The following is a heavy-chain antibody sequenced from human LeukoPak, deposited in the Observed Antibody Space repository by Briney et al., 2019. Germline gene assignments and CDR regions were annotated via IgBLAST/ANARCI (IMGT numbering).Heavy chain of an antibody. J-gene: IGHJ4*02. CDR2: INHSGST. CDR1: GGSFSGYY. D-gene: IGHD3-10*01. V-gene: IGHV4-34*01. CDR3: ARRLLWFGELYFDY. Sequence: PSETLSLTCAVYGGSFSGYYWSWIRQPPGKGLEWIGEINHSGSTNYNPSLKRRVTISVDTSKNQFSLKLSSVTAADTAVYYCARRLLWFGELYFDYWGQGTLVTVSS.